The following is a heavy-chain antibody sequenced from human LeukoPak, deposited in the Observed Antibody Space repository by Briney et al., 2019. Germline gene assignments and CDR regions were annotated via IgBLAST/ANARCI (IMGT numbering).Heavy chain of an antibody. D-gene: IGHD2-2*02. Sequence: SVKVSCKASVGTFSSYAISWVRQAPGQGLEWMGGIIPIFGTANYAQKFQGRVTITADESTSTAYMELSSLRSEDTAVYYCAREGIVVVPAAIKNAFDIWGQGTMVTVSS. V-gene: IGHV1-69*13. J-gene: IGHJ3*02. CDR1: VGTFSSYA. CDR3: AREGIVVVPAAIKNAFDI. CDR2: IIPIFGTA.